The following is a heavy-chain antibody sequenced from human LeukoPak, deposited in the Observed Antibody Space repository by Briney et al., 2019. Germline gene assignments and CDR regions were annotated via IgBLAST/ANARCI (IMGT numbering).Heavy chain of an antibody. D-gene: IGHD6-13*01. CDR2: IYYSGST. V-gene: IGHV4-59*01. J-gene: IGHJ4*02. CDR1: GGSISSYY. Sequence: PSETLSLTCTVSGGSISSYYWSWIRQPPGKGLEWIGYIYYSGSTNYNPSLKSRVTISVDTSKNQFSLKLSSVTAADTAVYYCARGTRSSWFISWGQGTLVTVSS. CDR3: ARGTRSSWFIS.